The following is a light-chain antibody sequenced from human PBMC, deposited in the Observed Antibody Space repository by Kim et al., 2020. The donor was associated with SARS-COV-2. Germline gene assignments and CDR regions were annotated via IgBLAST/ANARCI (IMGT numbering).Light chain of an antibody. V-gene: IGLV3-1*01. CDR1: KLGDKY. J-gene: IGLJ1*01. CDR2: QDS. Sequence: SYELTQPPSVSVSLGQTASITCSGDKLGDKYACWYQQKPGQSPVLVIYQDSKRPSGIPERFSGSNSGNTATLTISGTQAVDEADYYCQAWDSSTEVFGTGTKVTVL. CDR3: QAWDSSTEV.